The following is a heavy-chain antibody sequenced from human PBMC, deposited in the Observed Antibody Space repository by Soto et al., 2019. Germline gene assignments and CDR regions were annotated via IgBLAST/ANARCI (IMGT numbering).Heavy chain of an antibody. Sequence: QVQLVESGGGVVQPERSLRLSCATSGFTFSDFGMHWVRQAPGRGLEWVAAISADGSDKYYVGSVQGRFTTSRDNTKNALYLQMSSLRTEDTAVYYCVKGTAVARQHFANWGQGTLVTVSS. J-gene: IGHJ4*02. CDR1: GFTFSDFG. V-gene: IGHV3-30*18. CDR3: VKGTAVARQHFAN. D-gene: IGHD6-19*01. CDR2: ISADGSDK.